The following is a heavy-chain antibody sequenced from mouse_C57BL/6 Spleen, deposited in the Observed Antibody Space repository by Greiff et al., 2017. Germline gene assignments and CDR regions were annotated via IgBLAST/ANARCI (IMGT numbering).Heavy chain of an antibody. CDR1: GYTFTSYW. D-gene: IGHD2-4*01. J-gene: IGHJ3*01. CDR2: IDPSDSYT. V-gene: IGHV1-50*01. Sequence: QVQLQQPGAELVKPGASVKLSCKASGYTFTSYWMQWVKQRPGQGLEWIGEIDPSDSYTNYNQKFKGKATLTVDTSSSTAYMQLSSLTSEDSAVYYCARDYYDHERPAWFAYWGQGTLVTVSA. CDR3: ARDYYDHERPAWFAY.